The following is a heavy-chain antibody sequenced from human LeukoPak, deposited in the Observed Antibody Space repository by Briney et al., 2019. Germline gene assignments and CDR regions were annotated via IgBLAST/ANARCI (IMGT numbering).Heavy chain of an antibody. D-gene: IGHD3-10*01. CDR2: ISSSGSTI. V-gene: IGHV3-48*03. J-gene: IGHJ3*02. Sequence: GGSLRLSCAASGFTFSSYEMNWVRQAPGKVLEWVSYISSSGSTIYYADSVKGRFTISRDNAKNSLYLQMNSLRAEDTAVYYCASASESYYGSGSFAFDIWGQGTMVTVSS. CDR1: GFTFSSYE. CDR3: ASASESYYGSGSFAFDI.